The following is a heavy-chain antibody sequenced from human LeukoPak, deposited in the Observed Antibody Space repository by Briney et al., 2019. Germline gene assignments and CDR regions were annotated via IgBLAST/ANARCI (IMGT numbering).Heavy chain of an antibody. V-gene: IGHV3-9*01. Sequence: GGSLRLSCAASGFTFDDYAMHWVRQAPGKGLEWVSGISWNSDNIGSADSVKGRLTISRDNAKNSLYLQMNSLRAEDTALYYCAKDIGSGSGSFGAFDIWGQGTMVTVST. J-gene: IGHJ3*02. CDR3: AKDIGSGSGSFGAFDI. CDR2: ISWNSDNI. D-gene: IGHD3-10*01. CDR1: GFTFDDYA.